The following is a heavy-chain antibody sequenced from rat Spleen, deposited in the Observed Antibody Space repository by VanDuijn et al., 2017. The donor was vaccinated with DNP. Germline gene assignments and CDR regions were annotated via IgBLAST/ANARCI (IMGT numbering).Heavy chain of an antibody. D-gene: IGHD4-3*01. J-gene: IGHJ2*01. CDR1: GFTFNNYW. CDR3: SRQRGDYFDY. CDR2: ITNTGGNI. V-gene: IGHV5-31*01. Sequence: EVQLVESGGGLVQPGRSLKLSCVASGFTFNNYWMNWVRQAPGRGLEWVASITNTGGNIYYPDSVKGRFTISRDNAQNTLYLQMDSLSSEDTATYYCSRQRGDYFDYWGQGVMVTVSS.